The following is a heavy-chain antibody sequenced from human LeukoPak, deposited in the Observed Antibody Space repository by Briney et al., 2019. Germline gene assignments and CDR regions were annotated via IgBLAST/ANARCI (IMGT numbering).Heavy chain of an antibody. Sequence: SETLSLTCTVSGGSISSYYWSWIRQPPGKGLEWIGYIYYSGSTNYNPSLKSRVTISVDTSKNQFSLKLSSVTAADTAVYYCAAGSSGYSLDYWGQGTLVTVSS. CDR3: AAGSSGYSLDY. V-gene: IGHV4-59*01. CDR1: GGSISSYY. D-gene: IGHD3-22*01. J-gene: IGHJ4*02. CDR2: IYYSGST.